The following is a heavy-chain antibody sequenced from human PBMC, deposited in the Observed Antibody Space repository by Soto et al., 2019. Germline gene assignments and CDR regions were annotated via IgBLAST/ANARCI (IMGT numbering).Heavy chain of an antibody. CDR1: GYSFTSYW. J-gene: IGHJ3*02. CDR2: IYPGDSDT. Sequence: PGESLKISCKGSGYSFTSYWIGWVRQMPGKGLEWMGIIYPGDSDTRYSPSFQGQVTISADKSISTAYLQWSSLKASDTAMYYCARSGWELPPPNAFDIWGQGTMVTVSS. V-gene: IGHV5-51*01. CDR3: ARSGWELPPPNAFDI. D-gene: IGHD1-26*01.